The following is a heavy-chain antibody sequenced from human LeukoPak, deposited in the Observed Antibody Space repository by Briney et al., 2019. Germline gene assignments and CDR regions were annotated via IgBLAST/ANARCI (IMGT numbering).Heavy chain of an antibody. Sequence: MASETLSLTCSVSGYSISSGYYWGWIRQPPGKGLEWIGTMYHSGSTYYTPSLQSRVTISIDTSTNEVSLRLTSVTATDTAVYFCARAPRQSSWYDSWGQGTLVTVSS. V-gene: IGHV4-38-2*02. J-gene: IGHJ5*01. CDR3: ARAPRQSSWYDS. CDR1: GYSISSGYY. D-gene: IGHD6-13*01. CDR2: MYHSGST.